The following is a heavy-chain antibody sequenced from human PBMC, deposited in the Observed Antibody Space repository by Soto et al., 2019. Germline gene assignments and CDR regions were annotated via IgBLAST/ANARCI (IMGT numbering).Heavy chain of an antibody. J-gene: IGHJ4*02. V-gene: IGHV3-15*01. D-gene: IGHD3-16*01. CDR1: GFTFSSYG. Sequence: GGSLRLSCAASGFTFSSYGMHWVRQAPGKGLEWVAVISYDGGTTDYAAPVKGRFTISRDDSRNTLYLQMSSLKTDDTAVYYCTTLSLIHGIEAEANFDYWGQGTLVTVSS. CDR3: TTLSLIHGIEAEANFDY. CDR2: ISYDGGTT.